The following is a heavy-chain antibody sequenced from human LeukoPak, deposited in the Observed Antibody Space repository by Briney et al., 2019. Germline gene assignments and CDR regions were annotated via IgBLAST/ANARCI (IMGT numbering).Heavy chain of an antibody. CDR2: MRSDGSDI. CDR3: ARDQSPKWGSGERYFDS. D-gene: IGHD7-27*01. CDR1: GFTFNTYG. V-gene: IGHV3-33*01. J-gene: IGHJ4*02. Sequence: GGSRRLSCEASGFTFNTYGMHWVRQAPGKGLEWVAVMRSDGSDIYYADSVKGRFTISRDNSKNTLYLQMNSLRAEDTAVYYCARDQSPKWGSGERYFDSWGQGTLVTVSS.